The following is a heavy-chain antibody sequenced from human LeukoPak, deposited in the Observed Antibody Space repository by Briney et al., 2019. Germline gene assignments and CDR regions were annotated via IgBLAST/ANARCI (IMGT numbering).Heavy chain of an antibody. D-gene: IGHD6-13*01. Sequence: SVKVSCKASGGTFSSYAISWVRQAPGQGLERMGGIIPIFGTANYAQKFQGRVTITADESTSTAYMELSSLRSEDTAVYYCARDPRIAAAVTNWFDPWGQGTLVTVSS. V-gene: IGHV1-69*13. CDR1: GGTFSSYA. CDR2: IIPIFGTA. CDR3: ARDPRIAAAVTNWFDP. J-gene: IGHJ5*02.